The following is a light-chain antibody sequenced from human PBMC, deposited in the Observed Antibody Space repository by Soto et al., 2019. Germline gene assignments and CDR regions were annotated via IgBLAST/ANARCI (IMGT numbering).Light chain of an antibody. CDR2: DAS. CDR1: QSVSSY. Sequence: EIVLTQSPATLSLSPGERATLSCRASQSVSSYLAWYQQKPGQAPRLLIYDASNRATGIPARLSGSGSGTDFTLTISSLEPEDFAVYYCQQRSNWTFGQGTKVDIK. V-gene: IGKV3-11*01. J-gene: IGKJ1*01. CDR3: QQRSNWT.